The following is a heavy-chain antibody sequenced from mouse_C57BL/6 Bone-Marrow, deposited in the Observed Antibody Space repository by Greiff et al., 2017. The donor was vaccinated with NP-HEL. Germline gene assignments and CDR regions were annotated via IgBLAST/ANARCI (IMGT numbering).Heavy chain of an antibody. Sequence: EVQLQESGPGMVKPSQSLSLTCTVTGYSITSGYDWHWIRHFPGNKLEWMGYISYSGSTNYNPSLKSRISITHDTSKNHFFLKLNSVTTEDTATYYCAREGKLGWFAYWGQGTLVTVSA. CDR2: ISYSGST. CDR1: GYSITSGYD. V-gene: IGHV3-1*01. J-gene: IGHJ3*01. CDR3: AREGKLGWFAY. D-gene: IGHD4-1*01.